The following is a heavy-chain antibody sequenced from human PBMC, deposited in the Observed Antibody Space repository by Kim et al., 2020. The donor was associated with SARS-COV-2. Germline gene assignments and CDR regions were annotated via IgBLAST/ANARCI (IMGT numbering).Heavy chain of an antibody. CDR2: GRT. Sequence: GRTIYAQRCQGRLTLTRDTSTSTVYMELRSLTPEDAAIYYCVRAEGSFDFWGQGTLLTVSS. J-gene: IGHJ4*02. V-gene: IGHV1-46*01. CDR3: VRAEGSFDF. D-gene: IGHD3-10*01.